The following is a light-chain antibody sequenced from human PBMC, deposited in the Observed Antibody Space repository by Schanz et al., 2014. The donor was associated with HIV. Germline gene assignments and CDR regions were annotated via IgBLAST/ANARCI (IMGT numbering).Light chain of an antibody. Sequence: SYELTQPPSVSVSPGQTAIITCSGDKLGDKYACWYQQKPGQSPVLVIYYDSDRPSGIPVRFSGSNSGNTATLTISRVEAGDEADYYCQVWDSSSDLLWVFGGGTKLTVL. CDR3: QVWDSSSDLLWV. CDR2: YDS. CDR1: KLGDKY. V-gene: IGLV3-1*01. J-gene: IGLJ3*02.